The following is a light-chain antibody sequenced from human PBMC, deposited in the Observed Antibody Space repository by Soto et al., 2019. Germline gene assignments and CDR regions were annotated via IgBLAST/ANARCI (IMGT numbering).Light chain of an antibody. CDR1: QSVNKN. J-gene: IGKJ1*01. Sequence: EIVRTQSPATLSVSPGERATLSCRASQSVNKNFAWYQQKPGQAPRLLMYGSSTRATGVPARFSGSGSGTEFTLTISSLQSEDFAVYYCQQYNDWPQAFGQGTKVEIK. CDR3: QQYNDWPQA. V-gene: IGKV3-15*01. CDR2: GSS.